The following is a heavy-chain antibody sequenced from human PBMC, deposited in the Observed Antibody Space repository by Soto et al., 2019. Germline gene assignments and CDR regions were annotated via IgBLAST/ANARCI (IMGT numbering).Heavy chain of an antibody. CDR2: IYYSGST. CDR1: GGSISSYY. J-gene: IGHJ4*02. D-gene: IGHD3-9*01. V-gene: IGHV4-59*01. Sequence: SETLSLTCTVSGGSISSYYWSWIRQPPGKGLEWIGYIYYSGSTNYNPSLKSRVTISVDTSKNQFSLKLSSVTAADTAVYYCARLNFDYDNLTGPWALLDYWGQGTLVTVSS. CDR3: ARLNFDYDNLTGPWALLDY.